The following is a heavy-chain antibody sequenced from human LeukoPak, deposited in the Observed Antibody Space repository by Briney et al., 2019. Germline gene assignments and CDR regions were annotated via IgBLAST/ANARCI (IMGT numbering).Heavy chain of an antibody. Sequence: GASVKVSCKASGGTFSSYAISWVRQAPGQGLEWMGGIIPIFGTANYAQKFQGRVTITRDTSASTAYMELSSLRSEDMAVYYCARSRTYGGNSGVLDYWGQGTLVTVSS. D-gene: IGHD4-23*01. V-gene: IGHV1-69*05. J-gene: IGHJ4*02. CDR2: IIPIFGTA. CDR3: ARSRTYGGNSGVLDY. CDR1: GGTFSSYA.